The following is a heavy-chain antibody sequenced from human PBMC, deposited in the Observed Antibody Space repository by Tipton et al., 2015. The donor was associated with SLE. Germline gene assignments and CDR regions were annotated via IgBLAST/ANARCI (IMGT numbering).Heavy chain of an antibody. V-gene: IGHV4-61*05. CDR2: IYYSGST. CDR3: ARPHCSGGSCLYPWAFDI. Sequence: LRLSCTVSGGSISSSSYYWGWIRQPPGKGLEWIGYIYYSGSTNYNPSLKSRVTISVDTSKNQFSLKLSSVTAADTAVYYCARPHCSGGSCLYPWAFDIWGQGTMVTVSS. J-gene: IGHJ3*02. CDR1: GGSISSSSYY. D-gene: IGHD2-15*01.